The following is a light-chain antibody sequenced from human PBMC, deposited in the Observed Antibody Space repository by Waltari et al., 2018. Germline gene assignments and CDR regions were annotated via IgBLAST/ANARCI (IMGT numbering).Light chain of an antibody. CDR2: RNN. CDR1: NSNLGSNY. J-gene: IGLJ1*01. V-gene: IGLV1-47*01. Sequence: QSVLTQPPSASETPGQRVTISCSGSNSNLGSNYLYWSQQLPGTAPKLLIYRNNQRPSGVPDRFSASKSGTSASLAIDGLRSEDEAVYYCASWDDSHYVFGPGTQVTVL. CDR3: ASWDDSHYV.